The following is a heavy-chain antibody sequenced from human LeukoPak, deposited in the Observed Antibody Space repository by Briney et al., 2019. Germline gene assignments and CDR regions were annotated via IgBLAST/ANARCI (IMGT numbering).Heavy chain of an antibody. V-gene: IGHV3-21*01. CDR2: ISSSSSYI. CDR1: GFTFSSYS. Sequence: GGSLRLSCAASGFTFSSYSMNWVRQAPGKGLEWVSSISSSSSYIYYADSVKGRFTISRDNAKNSLYLQMNSLRAEDTAVYYCARVNVPHYYDSSGSFDYWGQGTLVTVSS. J-gene: IGHJ4*02. CDR3: ARVNVPHYYDSSGSFDY. D-gene: IGHD3-22*01.